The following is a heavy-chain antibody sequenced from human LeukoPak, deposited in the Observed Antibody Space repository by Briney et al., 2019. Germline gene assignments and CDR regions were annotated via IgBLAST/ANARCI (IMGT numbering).Heavy chain of an antibody. D-gene: IGHD2-2*01. J-gene: IGHJ6*02. CDR2: ISYDGSNK. Sequence: GRSLRLSCAASGFTFSSYGMHWVRQAPGKGLEWVAVISYDGSNKYYADSVKGRFTISRDNSKNTLYLQMNSLRAEDTAVYYCAKATGGYCSSTSCYGYYYYGMTSGAKGPRSPSP. V-gene: IGHV3-30*18. CDR3: AKATGGYCSSTSCYGYYYYGMTS. CDR1: GFTFSSYG.